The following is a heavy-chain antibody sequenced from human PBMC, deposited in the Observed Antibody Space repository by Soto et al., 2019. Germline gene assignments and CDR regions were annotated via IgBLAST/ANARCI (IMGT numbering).Heavy chain of an antibody. Sequence: GGSLRLSCAASGFTFSSYGMHWVRQAPGKGLEWVAVISYDGSKKYYADSVKGRFTISRDNSKNTLYLQMNSLRAEDTAVYYCAKGYYGSGSYYNFDPWGQGTLVTVSS. D-gene: IGHD3-10*01. J-gene: IGHJ5*02. CDR3: AKGYYGSGSYYNFDP. CDR2: ISYDGSKK. V-gene: IGHV3-30*18. CDR1: GFTFSSYG.